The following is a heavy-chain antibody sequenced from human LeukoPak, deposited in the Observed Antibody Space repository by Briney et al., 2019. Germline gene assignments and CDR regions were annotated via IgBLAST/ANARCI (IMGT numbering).Heavy chain of an antibody. CDR1: GYTFTSYG. CDR2: ISAYNGNT. J-gene: IGHJ5*02. CDR3: ARAYSGNNYQRDNWFDP. D-gene: IGHD1-26*01. Sequence: GASVKVSCKASGYTFTSYGISWVRQAPGQGLEWMGWISAYNGNTNYAQKLQGRVTMTTDTSTSTAYMELRSLRSDDTAVYYCARAYSGNNYQRDNWFDPWGQGTPVTVSS. V-gene: IGHV1-18*01.